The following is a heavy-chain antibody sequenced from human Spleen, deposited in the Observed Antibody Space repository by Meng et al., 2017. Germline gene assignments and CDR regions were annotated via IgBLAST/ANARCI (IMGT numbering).Heavy chain of an antibody. J-gene: IGHJ2*01. CDR2: IKQDGSEK. Sequence: GESLKISCAASGFTFSSYWMSWVRQAPGKGLEWVANIKQDGSEKYYVNSVKGRFTISRDNAKNSLYLQMNSLRAEDTAVYYCARDVDGYNLNWYFDLWGRGTLVTVSS. V-gene: IGHV3-7*01. D-gene: IGHD5-24*01. CDR3: ARDVDGYNLNWYFDL. CDR1: GFTFSSYW.